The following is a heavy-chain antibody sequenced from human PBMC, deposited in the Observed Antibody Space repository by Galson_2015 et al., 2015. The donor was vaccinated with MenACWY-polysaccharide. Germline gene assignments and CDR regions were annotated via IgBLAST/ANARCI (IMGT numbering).Heavy chain of an antibody. D-gene: IGHD3-10*01. CDR3: SRPLDSGTYALGY. CDR1: GFAFSGYS. Sequence: SLRLSCAASGFAFSGYSLNWVRQSPGAGVEWVSIIKYDGSITGCADSVKGRFTIAKDNAKNTLYLQMDSLTAEDTAVYYCSRPLDSGTYALGYWGQGTLVTVSS. J-gene: IGHJ4*02. CDR2: IKYDGSIT. V-gene: IGHV3-74*01.